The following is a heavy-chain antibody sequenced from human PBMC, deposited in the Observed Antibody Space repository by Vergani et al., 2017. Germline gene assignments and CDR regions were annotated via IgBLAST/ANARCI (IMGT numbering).Heavy chain of an antibody. J-gene: IGHJ4*02. CDR1: GYNITELS. V-gene: IGHV1-24*01. D-gene: IGHD3-22*01. Sequence: QVQLVQYGAEEKKTGASVKVSCKVSGYNITELSMHWVRQAPGKGLEWMGGFDPEDGETINAQKFQGRVTMTEDTSTDTAYMELSSLRSEDTAVYYCANMGPATYYYYSSGFTTTHPDYWGQGTLVTVSS. CDR2: FDPEDGET. CDR3: ANMGPATYYYYSSGFTTTHPDY.